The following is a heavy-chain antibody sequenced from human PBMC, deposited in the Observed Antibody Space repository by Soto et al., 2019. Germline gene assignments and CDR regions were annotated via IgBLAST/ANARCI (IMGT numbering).Heavy chain of an antibody. CDR3: ARVRRGSSWYYYYYGMDV. D-gene: IGHD6-13*01. Sequence: GGSLRLSCAASGFTFSSYWMSWVRQAPGKGLEWVANIKQDGSEKYYVDSVKGRFTISRDNAKNSLYLQMNSLRAEDTAVYYCARVRRGSSWYYYYYGMDVWGQGTTVTVSS. J-gene: IGHJ6*02. CDR2: IKQDGSEK. V-gene: IGHV3-7*01. CDR1: GFTFSSYW.